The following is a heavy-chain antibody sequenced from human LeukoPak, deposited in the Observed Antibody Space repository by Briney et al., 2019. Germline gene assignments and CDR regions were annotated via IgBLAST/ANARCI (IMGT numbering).Heavy chain of an antibody. CDR1: GGSISNYY. CDR3: ARDRGLWFGELLDY. Sequence: SETLSLTCTVSGGSISNYYWSWIRQSPEKGLEWIGYVYYSGTINYNPSLKSRVTISVDTSKNQFSLKLNSVTAADTAVYYCARDRGLWFGELLDYWGPGTLVTVSS. J-gene: IGHJ4*02. D-gene: IGHD3-10*01. V-gene: IGHV4-59*01. CDR2: VYYSGTI.